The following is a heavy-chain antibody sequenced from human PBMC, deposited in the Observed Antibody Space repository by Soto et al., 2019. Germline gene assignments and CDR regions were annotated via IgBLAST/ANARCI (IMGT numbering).Heavy chain of an antibody. CDR2: ISYDESDK. D-gene: IGHD6-19*01. Sequence: PGGSLRLSCAASGFTFRSSAMHWVRQAPGKGLEWVAVISYDESDKYYADSLKGRFTISRDNSKNTLYLQMNSLRGEDTAVYYCARDLSVAGPDYWGQGTLVTVSS. CDR3: ARDLSVAGPDY. V-gene: IGHV3-30*03. CDR1: GFTFRSSA. J-gene: IGHJ4*02.